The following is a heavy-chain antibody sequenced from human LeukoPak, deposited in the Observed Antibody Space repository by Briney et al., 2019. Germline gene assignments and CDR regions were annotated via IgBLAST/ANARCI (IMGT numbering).Heavy chain of an antibody. CDR3: RYSSDWYGDYFDY. V-gene: IGHV4-59*08. CDR2: IYYSGST. D-gene: IGHD6-19*01. CDR1: GGSFSSYY. Sequence: SETLPLTCAVYGGSFSSYYWSWIRQPPGKGLEWIGYIYYSGSTNYNPSLKSRVTISVDTSKNQFSLKLSSVTAADTAVYYCRYSSDWYGDYFDYWGQGTLVTVSS. J-gene: IGHJ4*02.